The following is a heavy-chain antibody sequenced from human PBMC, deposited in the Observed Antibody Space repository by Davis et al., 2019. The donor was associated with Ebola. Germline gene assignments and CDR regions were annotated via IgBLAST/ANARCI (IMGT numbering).Heavy chain of an antibody. CDR2: NIPIFGTA. J-gene: IGHJ4*02. Sequence: SVKVSCKASGGTFSSYAISWVRQAPGQGLEWMGGNIPIFGTANYAQKFQGRVTITADESTSTAYMELSSLRSEDTAVYYCARDRGGYSGYGFDYWGQGTLVTVSS. D-gene: IGHD5-12*01. CDR3: ARDRGGYSGYGFDY. V-gene: IGHV1-69*13. CDR1: GGTFSSYA.